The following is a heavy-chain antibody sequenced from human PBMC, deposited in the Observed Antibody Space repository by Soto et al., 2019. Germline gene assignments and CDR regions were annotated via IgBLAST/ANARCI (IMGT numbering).Heavy chain of an antibody. D-gene: IGHD3-3*01. J-gene: IGHJ6*02. CDR1: GFTFSSYW. CDR3: AKDISGKRSSGLRGGLWSTYTYYYYGMDV. CDR2: ISWNSGSI. V-gene: IGHV3-9*01. Sequence: GGSLRLSCAASGFTFSSYWMSWVRQAPGKGLEWVSGISWNSGSIGYADSVKGRFTISRDNAKNSLYLQMNSLRTEDTALYYCAKDISGKRSSGLRGGLWSTYTYYYYGMDVWGQGTTVTVSS.